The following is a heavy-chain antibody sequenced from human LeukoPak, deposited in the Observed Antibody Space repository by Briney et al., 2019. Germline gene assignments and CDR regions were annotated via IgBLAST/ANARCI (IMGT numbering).Heavy chain of an antibody. J-gene: IGHJ6*03. D-gene: IGHD2-2*01. V-gene: IGHV3-21*01. CDR2: ISSSSSYI. CDR3: ARVPAAHYYYYYMDV. Sequence: PGGSLRLSCAASGFTFSSYSMNWVRQAPGKGLEWVSSISSSSSYIYYPDSVKGRFTISRDNAKNSLYLQMNSLRAEDTAVYYCARVPAAHYYYYYMDVWGKGTTVTVSS. CDR1: GFTFSSYS.